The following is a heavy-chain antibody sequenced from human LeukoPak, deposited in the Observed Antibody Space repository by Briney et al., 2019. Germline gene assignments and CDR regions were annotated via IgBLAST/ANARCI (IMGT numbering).Heavy chain of an antibody. V-gene: IGHV1-46*01. J-gene: IGHJ4*02. CDR3: AREGPYCSGGNCYGGFDY. Sequence: EASVKVSCKASGYTFTSHYVHWVRQAPGQGLEWMAIINPSDGGTTFAANFQGRATMTRDTSTSTAYMEVSSLRSEDTALYYCAREGPYCSGGNCYGGFDYWGQGTLVTVSS. D-gene: IGHD2-15*01. CDR2: INPSDGGT. CDR1: GYTFTSHY.